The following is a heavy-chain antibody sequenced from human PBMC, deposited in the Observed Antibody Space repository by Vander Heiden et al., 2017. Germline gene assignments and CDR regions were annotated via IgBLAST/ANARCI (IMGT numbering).Heavy chain of an antibody. D-gene: IGHD4-17*01. CDR2: IKSKTDGGTT. V-gene: IGHV3-15*07. CDR1: GFTFSNAG. CDR3: TTAYGDYVSSPDY. Sequence: EVQQVESGGGLVKPGGSLRLSCAPSGFTFSNAGINWARQARGKGLGWVGRIKSKTDGGTTDYAAPVKGRFTISRDDSKNTLYLQMNSLKTEDTAVYYCTTAYGDYVSSPDYWGQGTLVTVSS. J-gene: IGHJ4*02.